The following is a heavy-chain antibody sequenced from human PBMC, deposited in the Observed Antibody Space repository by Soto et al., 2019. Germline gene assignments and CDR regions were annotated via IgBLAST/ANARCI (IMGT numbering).Heavy chain of an antibody. Sequence: QVQLQQWGAGLLKPSETLSLTCADYGGSFSGNYWSWIRQPPGKGLEWIGEINHSGSTNYNPSLKSRVTISVDTSKNQFSLKLSSVTAADTAVYYCARARYYDILTGYYKEENWFDPWGQGTLVTVSS. J-gene: IGHJ5*02. CDR2: INHSGST. CDR1: GGSFSGNY. V-gene: IGHV4-34*01. CDR3: ARARYYDILTGYYKEENWFDP. D-gene: IGHD3-9*01.